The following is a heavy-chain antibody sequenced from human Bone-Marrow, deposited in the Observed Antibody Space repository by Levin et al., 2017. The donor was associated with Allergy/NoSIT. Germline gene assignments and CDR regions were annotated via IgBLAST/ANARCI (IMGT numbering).Heavy chain of an antibody. CDR2: IWYDGTNK. D-gene: IGHD3-10*01. CDR3: ARSRFGAGADYYYYMDL. V-gene: IGHV3-33*01. CDR1: GFSFEGHG. J-gene: IGHJ6*03. Sequence: GGSLRLSCAASGFSFEGHGMHWVRQAPGKGLEWVALIWYDGTNKDYADSGKGRLTISRDNSKNTVYLQMNSLRAEDTAVYYCARSRFGAGADYYYYMDLWGKGTTVTVSS.